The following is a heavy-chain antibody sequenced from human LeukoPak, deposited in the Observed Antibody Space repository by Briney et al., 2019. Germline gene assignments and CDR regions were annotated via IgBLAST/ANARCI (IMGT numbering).Heavy chain of an antibody. CDR3: ARGKSSTSCYYFDY. V-gene: IGHV4-4*07. J-gene: IGHJ4*02. D-gene: IGHD2-2*01. CDR1: GGSISSYY. Sequence: SETLSLTCTVSGGSISSYYWSWIRQPAGKGLEWIGRIYTSGSTNYNPSLKSRVTMSVDTSKNRFSLKLSSVTAADTAVYYCARGKSSTSCYYFDYWGQGTLVTVSS. CDR2: IYTSGST.